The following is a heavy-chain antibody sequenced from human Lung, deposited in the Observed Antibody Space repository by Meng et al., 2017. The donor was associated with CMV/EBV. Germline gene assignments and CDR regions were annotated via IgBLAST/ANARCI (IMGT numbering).Heavy chain of an antibody. Sequence: GESXKISCVASGFIFDNYALHWVRQAPGKGLQWVAVVSYEGSDKYVADSVKGRYTVYRDNSKNTLSLQMNRLRVDDTAVYYCATSLVKALGALDLWGQGTMVTVSS. J-gene: IGHJ3*01. D-gene: IGHD3-9*01. V-gene: IGHV3-30*01. CDR3: ATSLVKALGALDL. CDR2: VSYEGSDK. CDR1: GFIFDNYA.